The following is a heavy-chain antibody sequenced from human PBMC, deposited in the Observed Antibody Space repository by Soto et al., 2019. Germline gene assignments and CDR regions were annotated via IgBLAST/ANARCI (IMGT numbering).Heavy chain of an antibody. CDR2: IYPGDSDT. CDR3: ARHGVRGFDYYYGMDV. Sequence: PGEYLKISCKGSGYSFTSYWIGWVRQMPGKGLEWMGIIYPGDSDTRYSPSFQGQVTISADKSISTAYLQWSSLKASDTAMYYCARHGVRGFDYYYGMDVWGQGTTVTAP. D-gene: IGHD3-10*01. CDR1: GYSFTSYW. V-gene: IGHV5-51*01. J-gene: IGHJ6*02.